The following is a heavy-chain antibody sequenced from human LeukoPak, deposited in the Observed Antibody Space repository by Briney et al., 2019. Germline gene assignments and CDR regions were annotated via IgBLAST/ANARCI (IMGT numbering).Heavy chain of an antibody. CDR2: IKQDGSEK. J-gene: IGHJ4*02. CDR3: ARGLWFTPDY. V-gene: IGHV3-7*04. D-gene: IGHD3-10*01. Sequence: PGGSLRLSCAASGFTFSSHWMSWVRQAPGKGLEWVANIKQDGSEKYYVDSVKGRFTISRDNAKNSLYLQMNSLRAEDTAVYYCARGLWFTPDYWGQGTLVTVSS. CDR1: GFTFSSHW.